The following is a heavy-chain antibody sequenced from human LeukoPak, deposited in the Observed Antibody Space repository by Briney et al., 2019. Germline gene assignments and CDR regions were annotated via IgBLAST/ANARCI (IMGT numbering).Heavy chain of an antibody. Sequence: ASVKVSCKASGYTFTGYYMHWVRQAPGQGPEWMGWINPNSGGTNYAQKFQGRVTMTTDTSISTAYMELSRLTSDDTAVYYCARTYGDYAEYYYYYMDVWGKGTTVTVSS. CDR3: ARTYGDYAEYYYYYMDV. J-gene: IGHJ6*03. CDR2: INPNSGGT. D-gene: IGHD4-17*01. V-gene: IGHV1-2*02. CDR1: GYTFTGYY.